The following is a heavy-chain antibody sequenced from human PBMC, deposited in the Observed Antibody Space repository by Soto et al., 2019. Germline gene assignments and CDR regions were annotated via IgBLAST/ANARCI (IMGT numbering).Heavy chain of an antibody. D-gene: IGHD3-3*01. V-gene: IGHV4-34*01. J-gene: IGHJ6*02. CDR2: INHSGST. CDR1: GGSFSGYY. CDR3: EXGMSGLVIMNNYYYYYYGMDV. Sequence: SETLSLTCAVYGGSFSGYYWSWIRQPPGKGLEWIGEINHSGSTNYNPSLKSRVTISVDTSKNQFSLKLSSVTAADTAVYYCEXGMSGLVIMNNYYYYYYGMDVWGQGTTVTVSS.